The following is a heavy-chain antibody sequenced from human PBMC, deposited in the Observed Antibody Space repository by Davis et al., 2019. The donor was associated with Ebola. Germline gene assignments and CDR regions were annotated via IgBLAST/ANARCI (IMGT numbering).Heavy chain of an antibody. Sequence: SETLSLTCTVSGGSISSSYWSWIRQPPGKGLEWIGYIYYSESSNYNPSLKSRVTISVDTSKNHFSLKLSSVTAADTAVYYCASGSYWGSFDYWGQGTLVTVSS. CDR1: GGSISSSY. D-gene: IGHD1-26*01. CDR3: ASGSYWGSFDY. V-gene: IGHV4-59*01. J-gene: IGHJ4*02. CDR2: IYYSESS.